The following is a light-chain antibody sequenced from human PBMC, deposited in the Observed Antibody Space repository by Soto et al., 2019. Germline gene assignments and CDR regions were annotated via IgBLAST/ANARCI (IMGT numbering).Light chain of an antibody. CDR3: QQYTTYSPT. V-gene: IGKV1-5*03. J-gene: IGKJ1*01. CDR1: QSVDNW. Sequence: DIQVTQSPSALSASVGDRVTITCRASQSVDNWLAWYQRRPGKAPKLLIYMASTLEVGVPSRFSGSASGTEFTLTISSLQPDDSATYYCQQYTTYSPTFGQGTKVEI. CDR2: MAS.